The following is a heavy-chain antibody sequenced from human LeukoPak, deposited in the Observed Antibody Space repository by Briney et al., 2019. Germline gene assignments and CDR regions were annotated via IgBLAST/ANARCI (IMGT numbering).Heavy chain of an antibody. J-gene: IGHJ4*02. D-gene: IGHD3-16*01. CDR1: GFTFSSCS. CDR2: ISSSSSYI. CDR3: AGGLPFDY. Sequence: GGSLRLSRAASGFTFSSCSMNWVRQAPGKGLEWVSSISSSSSYIYYADSVKGRFTISRDNAKNSLYLQMNSLRAEDTAVYYRAGGLPFDYWGQGTLVTVSS. V-gene: IGHV3-21*01.